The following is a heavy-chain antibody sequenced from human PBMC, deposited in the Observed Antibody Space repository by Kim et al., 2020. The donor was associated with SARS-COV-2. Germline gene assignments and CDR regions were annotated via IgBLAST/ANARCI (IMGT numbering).Heavy chain of an antibody. CDR3: ARDTGGHFDY. D-gene: IGHD2-15*01. Sequence: TANYAQKFQGRVTITADESTSTAYMELSSLRSEDTAVYYCARDTGGHFDYWVQGTLVTVSS. V-gene: IGHV1-69*01. CDR2: TA. J-gene: IGHJ4*02.